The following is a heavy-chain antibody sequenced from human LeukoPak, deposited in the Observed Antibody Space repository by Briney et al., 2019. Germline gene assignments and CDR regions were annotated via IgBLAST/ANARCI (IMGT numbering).Heavy chain of an antibody. J-gene: IGHJ5*02. Sequence: ASVKVSCKASGYTFTGYYMHWVRQAPGQGLEWMGWINPNSGGANYAQKFQGWVTMTRDTSISTAYMELSRLRSDDTAVYYCARGRVRRRHYGSGRDQDNWFDPWGQGTLVTVSS. V-gene: IGHV1-2*04. CDR1: GYTFTGYY. D-gene: IGHD3-10*01. CDR3: ARGRVRRRHYGSGRDQDNWFDP. CDR2: INPNSGGA.